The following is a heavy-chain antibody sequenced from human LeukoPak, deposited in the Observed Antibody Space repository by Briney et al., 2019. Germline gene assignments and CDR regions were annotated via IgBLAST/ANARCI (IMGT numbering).Heavy chain of an antibody. Sequence: GASVKVSCKASGYTFTNFGISWVRQAPGQGLKWMGWISGYNDNANYAQKFQGRLTMTTDTSTTTAYMELRNLRSDDTAVYYCARDGTTTDDYWGQGTLVTVSS. CDR3: ARDGTTTDDY. J-gene: IGHJ4*02. CDR1: GYTFTNFG. V-gene: IGHV1-18*01. CDR2: ISGYNDNA. D-gene: IGHD1-26*01.